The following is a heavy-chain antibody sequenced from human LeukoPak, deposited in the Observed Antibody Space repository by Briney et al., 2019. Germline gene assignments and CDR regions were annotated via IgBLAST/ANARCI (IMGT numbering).Heavy chain of an antibody. CDR3: ARVVPNEYYFDY. CDR2: IYYSGST. Sequence: PSETLSLTCTVSGGSISSSSYYWGWIRQPPGKGLEWIGSIYYSGSTYYNPSLKSRVTISVDTSKNQFSLKLSSVTAADTAVYYCARVVPNEYYFDYWGQGTLVTVSS. J-gene: IGHJ4*02. V-gene: IGHV4-39*01. CDR1: GGSISSSSYY. D-gene: IGHD1-1*01.